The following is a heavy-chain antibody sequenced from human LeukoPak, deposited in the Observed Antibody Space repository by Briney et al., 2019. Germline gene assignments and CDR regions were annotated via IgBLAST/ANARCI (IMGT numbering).Heavy chain of an antibody. CDR2: ISSSGSTI. J-gene: IGHJ6*03. CDR1: GFTFSDYY. D-gene: IGHD2-2*01. CDR3: ARDGSSRYCSSTSCRKRNYYYMDV. Sequence: GGSLTLSCAASGFTFSDYYMSWLRQSTGKGLEWVSYISSSGSTIYYADSVKGRFTISRDNAKNSLYLQMNSLRAEDTAVYYCARDGSSRYCSSTSCRKRNYYYMDVWGKGTTVTVSS. V-gene: IGHV3-11*04.